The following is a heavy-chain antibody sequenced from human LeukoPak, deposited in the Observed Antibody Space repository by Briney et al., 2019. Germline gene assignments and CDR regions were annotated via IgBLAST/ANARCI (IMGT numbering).Heavy chain of an antibody. D-gene: IGHD2-2*02. CDR3: ARGKPATAIRPYFDY. V-gene: IGHV3-66*01. J-gene: IGHJ4*02. CDR1: GFTVSSNY. Sequence: PGGSLRLSCAASGFTVSSNYMSWVRQAPGKGLEWVSVIYSGGSTYYADSVKGRFTISRDNSKNTLYLQMNSLRAEDTAVYYCARGKPATAIRPYFDYWGQGNLVTVSS. CDR2: IYSGGST.